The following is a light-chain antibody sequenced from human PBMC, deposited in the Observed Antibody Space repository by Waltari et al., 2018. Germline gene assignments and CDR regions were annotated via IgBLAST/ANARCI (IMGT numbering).Light chain of an antibody. CDR2: EVT. CDR3: TSYAGSNNYV. CDR1: SSDVGGYNY. V-gene: IGLV2-8*01. Sequence: QSALTQPPSASGSPGQSVTISCTGTSSDVGGYNYVSWYQQHPGKVPNVIIYEVTKRPSGVPDRFSGSNSGNTASLTVSGLQAEDEADYYCTSYAGSNNYVFGTGTKVTVL. J-gene: IGLJ1*01.